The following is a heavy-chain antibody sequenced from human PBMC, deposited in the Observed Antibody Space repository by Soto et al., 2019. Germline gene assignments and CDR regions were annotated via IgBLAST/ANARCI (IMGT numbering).Heavy chain of an antibody. V-gene: IGHV3-33*01. D-gene: IGHD3-16*01. Sequence: QVQLVESGGGVVQPGRSLRLSCAASGFTFSSYGMHWVRQAPGKGLEWVAVIWYDGSNKYYADSVKGRFTISRDNSKNTLYLQMNSLSGEDTAVCYCARDGRRLGGFDYWGQGTLVTVSS. CDR2: IWYDGSNK. CDR1: GFTFSSYG. J-gene: IGHJ4*02. CDR3: ARDGRRLGGFDY.